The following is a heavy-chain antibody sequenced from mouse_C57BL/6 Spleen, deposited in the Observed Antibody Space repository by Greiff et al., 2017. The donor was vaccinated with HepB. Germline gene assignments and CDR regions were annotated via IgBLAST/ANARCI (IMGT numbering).Heavy chain of an antibody. V-gene: IGHV1-7*01. CDR2: INPSSGYT. CDR3: APVSNCDAMDN. Sequence: VQLQQSGAELAKPGASVKLSCKASGYTFTSYWMHWVKQRPGQGLEWIGYINPSSGYTKYNQKFKDKATLTADKSSSPAYMQLSSLTYADSAVYYCAPVSNCDAMDNWGQGTSVTVSS. J-gene: IGHJ4*01. CDR1: GYTFTSYW. D-gene: IGHD2-5*01.